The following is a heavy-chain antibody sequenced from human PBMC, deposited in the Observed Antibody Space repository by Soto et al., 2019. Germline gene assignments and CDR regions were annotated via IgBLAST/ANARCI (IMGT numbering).Heavy chain of an antibody. V-gene: IGHV1-69*13. J-gene: IGHJ6*02. Sequence: PSVQVSCKASAGTFSSYAITWVRPAPGQGLEWMGGIILIFGTANYAQKFQGRVTTTEDESTSAAYMELSRLRAEDTAVYYGARDLNYGDYGDYGMDVWGQGTTVTVSS. CDR2: IILIFGTA. CDR3: ARDLNYGDYGDYGMDV. D-gene: IGHD4-17*01. CDR1: AGTFSSYA.